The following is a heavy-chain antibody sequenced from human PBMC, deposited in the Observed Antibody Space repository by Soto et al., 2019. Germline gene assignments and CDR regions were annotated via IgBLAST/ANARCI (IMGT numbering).Heavy chain of an antibody. V-gene: IGHV4-59*08. CDR1: GGSISSYY. J-gene: IGHJ5*02. CDR3: ARREIYSGSWFEP. CDR2: IYYSGST. D-gene: IGHD1-26*01. Sequence: SETLSLTCTVSGGSISSYYWSWIRQPPGKGLEWIGYIYYSGSTNYNPSLKSRVTISVDTSKNQFSLKLSSVTAADTAVYYCARREIYSGSWFEPWGQGTLVTVSS.